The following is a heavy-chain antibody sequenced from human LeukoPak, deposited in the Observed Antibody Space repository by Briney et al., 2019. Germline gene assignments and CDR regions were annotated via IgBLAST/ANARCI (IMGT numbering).Heavy chain of an antibody. J-gene: IGHJ3*02. V-gene: IGHV4-34*01. CDR1: GVSFSGYY. D-gene: IGHD3-9*01. Sequence: SETLSLTCAVYGVSFSGYYWSWIRQPPGKGLEWIGEINHSGSTNYNPSLKSRVTISVDTSKNQFSLKLSSVTAADTAVYYCARLPSSRRYYDILTGYYNAFDIWGQGTMVTVSS. CDR2: INHSGST. CDR3: ARLPSSRRYYDILTGYYNAFDI.